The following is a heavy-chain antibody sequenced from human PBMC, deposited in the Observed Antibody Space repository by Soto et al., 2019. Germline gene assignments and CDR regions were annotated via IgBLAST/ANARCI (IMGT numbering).Heavy chain of an antibody. D-gene: IGHD6-13*01. V-gene: IGHV4-39*01. CDR2: IYYSGST. Sequence: PSETLSLTCTVSGGSISSSSYYWGWIRQPPGKGLEWIGSIYYSGSTYYNPSLKSRVTISVDTSKNQFSLKLSSVTAADTAVYYSARHPSSSWYIWFDPWGQGTLVTVSS. CDR3: ARHPSSSWYIWFDP. CDR1: GGSISSSSYY. J-gene: IGHJ5*02.